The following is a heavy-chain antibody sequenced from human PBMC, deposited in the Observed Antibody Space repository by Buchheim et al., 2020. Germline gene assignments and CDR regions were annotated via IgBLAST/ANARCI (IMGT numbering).Heavy chain of an antibody. CDR1: GFTFSSYG. CDR3: ARGTIDYFDY. Sequence: QVQLVESGGGVVQPGRSLRLSCAASGFTFSSYGMHWVRQAPGKGLEGVAVIWYDGSNKYYAESVKGRFTISRDNSKNTPYLQMNSLRAEDTAVYYCARGTIDYFDYWGQGTL. D-gene: IGHD2/OR15-2a*01. J-gene: IGHJ4*02. V-gene: IGHV3-33*01. CDR2: IWYDGSNK.